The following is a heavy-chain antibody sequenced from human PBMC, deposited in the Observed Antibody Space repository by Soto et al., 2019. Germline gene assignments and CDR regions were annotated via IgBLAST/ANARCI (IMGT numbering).Heavy chain of an antibody. CDR3: AKTRGAAGYYGMDV. Sequence: GGSLRLSCAASGFTFNNYGMNWVRQAPGKGLEWVSAISGSGGSTSYADSVRGRFTISRDNSKNTVYLQMNRLRAEDTALYYYAKTRGAAGYYGMDVWGQGTTVTVSS. CDR2: ISGSGGST. CDR1: GFTFNNYG. J-gene: IGHJ6*02. V-gene: IGHV3-23*01. D-gene: IGHD6-13*01.